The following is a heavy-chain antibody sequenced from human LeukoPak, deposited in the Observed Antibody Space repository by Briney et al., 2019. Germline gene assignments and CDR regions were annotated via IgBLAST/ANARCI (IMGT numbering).Heavy chain of an antibody. J-gene: IGHJ4*02. V-gene: IGHV3-23*01. CDR3: AKGATEDPVFDY. CDR1: GFTFSSYA. CDR2: ISGSGGST. D-gene: IGHD5-12*01. Sequence: TGGSLRLSCAAPGFTFSSYAMSWVRQAPGKGLEWVSAISGSGGSTYYADSVKGRFTISRDNSKNTLYLQMNSLRAEDTAVYYCAKGATEDPVFDYWGQGTLVTVSS.